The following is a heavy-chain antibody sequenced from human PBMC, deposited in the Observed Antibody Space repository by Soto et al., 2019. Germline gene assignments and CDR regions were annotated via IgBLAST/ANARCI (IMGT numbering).Heavy chain of an antibody. CDR1: GYTFTSYY. Sequence: ASVKVSCKASGYTFTSYYMHWVRQAPGQGLEWMGIINPSGGSTSYAQKFQGRVTMTRDTSTSTVYMELSSLRSEDTAVYYCAREEYYYDSSGYYPLDAFDIWGQGTMVTVPS. D-gene: IGHD3-22*01. J-gene: IGHJ3*02. CDR2: INPSGGST. CDR3: AREEYYYDSSGYYPLDAFDI. V-gene: IGHV1-46*01.